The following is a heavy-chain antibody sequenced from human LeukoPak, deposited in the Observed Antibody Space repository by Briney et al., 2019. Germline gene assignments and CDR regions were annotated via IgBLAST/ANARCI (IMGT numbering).Heavy chain of an antibody. CDR1: GGSISSYY. J-gene: IGHJ5*02. CDR3: ARGRDIVVVPAVLGFDP. CDR2: IYYSGST. V-gene: IGHV4-59*01. D-gene: IGHD2-2*01. Sequence: PSETLSLTCTVSGGSISSYYWSWIRQPPGKGLEWIGYIYYSGSTNYNPSLKSRVTISVDTSKNQFSLKLSSVTAADTAVYYCARGRDIVVVPAVLGFDPWGQGTLVTVSS.